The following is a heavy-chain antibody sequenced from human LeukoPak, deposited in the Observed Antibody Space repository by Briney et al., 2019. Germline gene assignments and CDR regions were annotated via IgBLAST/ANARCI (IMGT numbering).Heavy chain of an antibody. Sequence: PGGSLRLSCAASGFTFSSYAMSWVRQAPGKGLEWVSAISGSGGSTYYADSVKGRFTISRDNSKNTLYLQMNSLRAEDTAVYYCAKTPADYRDHGGNLVCYFDYWGQGTLVTVSS. D-gene: IGHD4-23*01. J-gene: IGHJ4*02. CDR1: GFTFSSYA. V-gene: IGHV3-23*01. CDR2: ISGSGGST. CDR3: AKTPADYRDHGGNLVCYFDY.